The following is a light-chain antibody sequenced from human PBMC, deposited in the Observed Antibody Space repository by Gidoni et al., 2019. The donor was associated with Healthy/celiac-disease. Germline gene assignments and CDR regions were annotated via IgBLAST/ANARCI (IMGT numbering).Light chain of an antibody. V-gene: IGKV1-5*03. CDR2: KAS. Sequence: DIQMTQSPSTLSASVGDRVTITCRASQSISSWLAWYQQKPGKAPKLLIYKASSVERGVPSRFSGSGSGTEFTLTISSLQPDDFATYYCQQYNSYPWTFGQGTKVEIK. CDR1: QSISSW. CDR3: QQYNSYPWT. J-gene: IGKJ1*01.